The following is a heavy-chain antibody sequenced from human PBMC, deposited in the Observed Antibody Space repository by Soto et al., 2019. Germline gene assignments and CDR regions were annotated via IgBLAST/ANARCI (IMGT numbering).Heavy chain of an antibody. CDR1: GVSISSGDFY. D-gene: IGHD4-17*01. J-gene: IGHJ4*02. Sequence: SETLSLTCTVSGVSISSGDFYWSWIRQPPGKGLEWIGYIFHTGSSQYHPSLRGRVAFSMDTSKNQFSLELRSVTAADTAMYYCARDVSDTTVDYYFDYWGQGSMVTVSS. CDR2: IFHTGSS. V-gene: IGHV4-30-4*01. CDR3: ARDVSDTTVDYYFDY.